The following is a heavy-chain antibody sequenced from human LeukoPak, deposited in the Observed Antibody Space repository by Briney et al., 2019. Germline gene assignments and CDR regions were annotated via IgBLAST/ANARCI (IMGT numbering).Heavy chain of an antibody. CDR3: ARDPWVAGTFRTYYFDY. J-gene: IGHJ4*02. Sequence: ASVKVSCKASGYTFTTFDINWVRQATGQGPEWVGWMNPNSGDTGYAQKFQGRVTMTRNTSISTAYMELSSLRSEDTAVYYCARDPWVAGTFRTYYFDYWGQGTLVTVSS. V-gene: IGHV1-8*01. D-gene: IGHD6-19*01. CDR1: GYTFTTFD. CDR2: MNPNSGDT.